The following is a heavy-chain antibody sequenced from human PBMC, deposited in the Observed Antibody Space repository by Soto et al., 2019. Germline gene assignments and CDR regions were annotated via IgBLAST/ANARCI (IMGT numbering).Heavy chain of an antibody. CDR3: ARTSSWYNYYYGMDA. D-gene: IGHD6-19*01. V-gene: IGHV1-8*01. Sequence: QVQLVQSGAEVKKPGASVKVSCKASGYTFTSYDINWVRQAPGQGLEWMGWMNPDTDFGNTGYAPKFRGRVTMTRDTSTNTAYMELSNLRSEDTAIYFCARTSSWYNYYYGMDAWGQGTTVIVS. CDR1: GYTFTSYD. CDR2: MNPDTDFGNT. J-gene: IGHJ6*02.